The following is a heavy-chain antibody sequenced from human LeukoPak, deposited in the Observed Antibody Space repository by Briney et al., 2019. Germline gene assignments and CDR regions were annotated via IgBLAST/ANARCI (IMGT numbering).Heavy chain of an antibody. D-gene: IGHD3-3*01. Sequence: SETLSLTCAVYGGSFSGYYWSWIRQPPGKGLEWIGEINHSGSTNYNPSLKSRVTISVDTSKNQFSLKLSSVTAADTAVYYCARVARHDYDFWSGYYTDFDYWGQGTLVTVSS. J-gene: IGHJ4*02. CDR3: ARVARHDYDFWSGYYTDFDY. CDR2: INHSGST. V-gene: IGHV4-34*01. CDR1: GGSFSGYY.